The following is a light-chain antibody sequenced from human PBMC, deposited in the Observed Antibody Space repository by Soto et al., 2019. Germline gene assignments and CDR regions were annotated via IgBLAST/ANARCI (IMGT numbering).Light chain of an antibody. Sequence: DIQMTQSPSSLSASVGDRVTITCRASQSITTYLNWYQQKPGKAPKLLIYTTSNLESGVPSRFSGSGSGTDFTLTINSLQPEDFATYFCQQSYSRPRTFGQGTKVDIK. CDR1: QSITTY. J-gene: IGKJ1*01. V-gene: IGKV1-39*01. CDR3: QQSYSRPRT. CDR2: TTS.